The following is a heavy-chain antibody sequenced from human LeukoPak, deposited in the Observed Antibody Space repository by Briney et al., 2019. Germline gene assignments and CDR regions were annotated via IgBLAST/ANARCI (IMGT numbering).Heavy chain of an antibody. D-gene: IGHD2-15*01. Sequence: ASVKVSCKASGGTFSSYAISWVRQAPGQGLEWMGGIIPIIGTANYAQKFQGRVTITADESTSTAYMELSSLRSEDTAVYYCARDIVVVVAATPYYYYGMDVWGKGTTVTVSS. CDR3: ARDIVVVVAATPYYYYGMDV. CDR2: IIPIIGTA. CDR1: GGTFSSYA. J-gene: IGHJ6*04. V-gene: IGHV1-69*01.